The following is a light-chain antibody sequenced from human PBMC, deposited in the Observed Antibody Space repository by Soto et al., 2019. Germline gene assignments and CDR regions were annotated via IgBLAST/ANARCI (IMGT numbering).Light chain of an antibody. J-gene: IGKJ2*01. Sequence: DIVMTQSPDSLAVSLGERATINCKSSQSVLYSPNNKNYLAWYQQKPGQPPKLLIYWASTRESGVPGRFSGSVSATDFTLTISSLQAEDVAVYFCHQYFLTPYTFGQGTKLEIK. V-gene: IGKV4-1*01. CDR2: WAS. CDR3: HQYFLTPYT. CDR1: QSVLYSPNNKNY.